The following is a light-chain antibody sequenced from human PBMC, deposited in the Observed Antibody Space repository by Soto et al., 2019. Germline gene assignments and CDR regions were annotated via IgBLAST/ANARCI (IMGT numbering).Light chain of an antibody. J-gene: IGKJ1*01. CDR2: DAS. CDR3: QQYNSYKT. V-gene: IGKV1-5*01. CDR1: QSISSW. Sequence: DIQMTQSPSTLSASVGDRVTITGRASQSISSWLAWYQQNPGKAPKLMIYDASSLESGVPSRFSGSGSGTEFTLTLSSLQPDDFATYYCQQYNSYKTFGQGTKVEIK.